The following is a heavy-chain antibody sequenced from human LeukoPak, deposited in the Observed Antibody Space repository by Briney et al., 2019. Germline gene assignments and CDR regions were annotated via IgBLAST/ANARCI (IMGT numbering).Heavy chain of an antibody. CDR1: GGSISSSTYY. V-gene: IGHV4-39*01. J-gene: IGHJ3*01. Sequence: SETLSLTCTVPGGSISSSTYYWGWIRQPPGKGLEWIGSIYYSGSTYNNPSLKGRVTIFVDTSKNQFSLKLSSVTATDTAVYYCARTYGDYDDAFDVWGQGTMVTVSS. D-gene: IGHD4-17*01. CDR2: IYYSGST. CDR3: ARTYGDYDDAFDV.